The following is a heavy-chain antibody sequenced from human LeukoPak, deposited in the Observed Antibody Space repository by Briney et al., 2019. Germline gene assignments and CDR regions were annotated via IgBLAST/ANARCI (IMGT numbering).Heavy chain of an antibody. CDR3: ARATRWLQSRYYFDY. J-gene: IGHJ4*02. CDR1: GYTFTSYD. D-gene: IGHD5-24*01. V-gene: IGHV1-8*01. CDR2: MNPNSGNT. Sequence: ASVKVSCKASGYTFTSYDTNWVRQATGQGLEWMGWMNPNSGNTGYAQKFQGRVTMTRNTSISTAYMELSSLRSEDTAVYYCARATRWLQSRYYFDYWGQGTLVTVSS.